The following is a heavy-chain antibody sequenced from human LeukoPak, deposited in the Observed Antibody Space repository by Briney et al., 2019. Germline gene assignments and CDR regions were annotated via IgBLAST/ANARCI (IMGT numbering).Heavy chain of an antibody. V-gene: IGHV4-59*01. CDR1: GASISNYY. J-gene: IGHJ4*02. CDR3: ARAPRRGYCSGGSCYSFDY. D-gene: IGHD2-15*01. CDR2: IYYSGST. Sequence: SETLSLTCTVSGASISNYYWSWIRQPPGKGLEWIEYIYYSGSTNYNPSLKSRVTISVDTSKSQFSLNLSSVTAADTAVYYCARAPRRGYCSGGSCYSFDYWGQGTLVTVSS.